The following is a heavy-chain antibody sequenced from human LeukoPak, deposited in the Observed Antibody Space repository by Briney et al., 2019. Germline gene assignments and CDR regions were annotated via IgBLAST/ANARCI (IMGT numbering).Heavy chain of an antibody. V-gene: IGHV5-10-1*01. J-gene: IGHJ4*02. CDR3: ARREMTGYSSACYY. CDR1: GYIFTSYW. D-gene: IGHD6-19*01. Sequence: GESLKISCKGSGYIFTSYWISWVRQMPGKGLEWMGRFDPSGSYTNYSPSFQGHVTISVDTSISTAYLQWSSLKASDTAMYYCARREMTGYSSACYYWGQGTLVTVSS. CDR2: FDPSGSYT.